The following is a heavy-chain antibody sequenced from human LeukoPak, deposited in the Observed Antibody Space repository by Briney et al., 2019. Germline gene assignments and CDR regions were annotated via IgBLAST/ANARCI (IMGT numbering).Heavy chain of an antibody. D-gene: IGHD3-3*01. Sequence: PSETLSLTCAVYGGSFGGYYWSWIRQPPGKGLEWIGEINHSGSTNYNPSLKSRVTISVDTSKNQFSLKLSSVTAADTAVYYCAGGLRENYDFWSGSPYYFDYWGQGTLVTVSS. J-gene: IGHJ4*02. CDR3: AGGLRENYDFWSGSPYYFDY. CDR2: INHSGST. CDR1: GGSFGGYY. V-gene: IGHV4-34*01.